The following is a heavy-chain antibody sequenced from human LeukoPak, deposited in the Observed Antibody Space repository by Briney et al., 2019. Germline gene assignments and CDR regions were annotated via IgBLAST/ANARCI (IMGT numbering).Heavy chain of an antibody. CDR1: GFTFSSYA. D-gene: IGHD6-19*01. V-gene: IGHV3-23*01. J-gene: IGHJ4*02. Sequence: GGSLRLSCAASGFTFSSYAMSWVRQAPGKGLEWVSAISTSGDTEYYADSVEGRFIISGDTSRNTLYLQVNSLRVEDTALYYCAQGYSSGWYPRWGQGTLVTVSS. CDR2: ISTSGDTE. CDR3: AQGYSSGWYPR.